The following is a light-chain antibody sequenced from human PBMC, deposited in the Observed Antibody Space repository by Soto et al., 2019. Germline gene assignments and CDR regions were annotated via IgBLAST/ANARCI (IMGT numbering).Light chain of an antibody. CDR3: QQRSKWPPVT. Sequence: EIVLTQSPATLSLSPGERATLSCRASQSFINYLAWYRQKPGQAPRLLIYGAPNRATGIPARFSGSGSGTDFTLTNTSLEPEDFAVYYCQQRSKWPPVTFGQGTRLEI. J-gene: IGKJ5*01. V-gene: IGKV3-11*01. CDR1: QSFINY. CDR2: GAP.